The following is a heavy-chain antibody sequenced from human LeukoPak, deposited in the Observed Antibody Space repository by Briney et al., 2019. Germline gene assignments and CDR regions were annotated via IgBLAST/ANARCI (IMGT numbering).Heavy chain of an antibody. V-gene: IGHV1-24*01. D-gene: IGHD3-3*01. J-gene: IGHJ5*02. CDR2: FDPEDSET. CDR1: GYTFTGYY. Sequence: ASVKVSCKASGYTFTGYYMHWVRQAPGKGLEWMGGFDPEDSETIYAQKFQGRVTMTEDTSTDTAYMELSSLRSEDTAVYYCATVRFLEWLFPFDPWGQGTLVTVSS. CDR3: ATVRFLEWLFPFDP.